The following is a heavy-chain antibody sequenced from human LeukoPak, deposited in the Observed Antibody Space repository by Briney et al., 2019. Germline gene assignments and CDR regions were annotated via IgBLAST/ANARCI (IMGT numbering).Heavy chain of an antibody. D-gene: IGHD3-16*02. CDR1: GYTFTSYG. V-gene: IGHV1-18*01. CDR2: ISAYNGNT. Sequence: GVSVKVSCKASGYTFTSYGISWVRQAPGQGLEWMGWISAYNGNTNYAQKLPGRVTMTTDTSTSTAYMELRSLRSADTAVYYCAXXXXXXXXGSYRYGDFDYWGQGTLVTVSS. CDR3: AXXXXXXXXGSYRYGDFDY. J-gene: IGHJ4*02.